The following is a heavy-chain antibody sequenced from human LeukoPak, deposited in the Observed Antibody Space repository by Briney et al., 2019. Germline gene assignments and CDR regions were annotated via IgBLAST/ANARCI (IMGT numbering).Heavy chain of an antibody. CDR1: GFPFSSYG. Sequence: GGSLRLSCAASGFPFSSYGMHWVRQAPGKGLEWVAFIRYDGSNKYYADSVKGRFTISRDNSKNTLYLQMNSLRAEDTAVYSCAKDLGYCTTTSCSVAFDIWGQGTMVTVSS. CDR3: AKDLGYCTTTSCSVAFDI. V-gene: IGHV3-30*02. J-gene: IGHJ3*02. CDR2: IRYDGSNK. D-gene: IGHD2-2*01.